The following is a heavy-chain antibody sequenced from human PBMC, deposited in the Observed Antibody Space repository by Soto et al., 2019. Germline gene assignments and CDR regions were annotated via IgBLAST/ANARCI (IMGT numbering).Heavy chain of an antibody. CDR3: ARRKYYDYVWGSRTDFFDY. Sequence: QVQLQQWGAGLLKPSETLSLTCAVYGGSFSGYYWSWIRRPPGKGLEWIGEINHSGKTNYSPSRKSRVTISIDTSKNQFSLKLSAVTAADTAVYYCARRKYYDYVWGSRTDFFDYWGQGTMVTVSS. D-gene: IGHD3-16*01. V-gene: IGHV4-34*01. J-gene: IGHJ4*02. CDR2: INHSGKT. CDR1: GGSFSGYY.